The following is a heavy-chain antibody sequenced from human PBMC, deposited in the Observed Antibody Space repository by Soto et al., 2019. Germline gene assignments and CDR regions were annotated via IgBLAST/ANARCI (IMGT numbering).Heavy chain of an antibody. Sequence: GGSLRLSCAASGFTFSSYDMHWVRQATGKGLEWVSAIGTAGDTYYPGSVKGRFTISRENAKNSLYLQMNSLRAEDTAVYYCARGVPGGSQWLGGMDFWGQGTTVTVSS. CDR2: IGTAGDT. CDR3: ARGVPGGSQWLGGMDF. CDR1: GFTFSSYD. J-gene: IGHJ6*02. D-gene: IGHD6-19*01. V-gene: IGHV3-13*01.